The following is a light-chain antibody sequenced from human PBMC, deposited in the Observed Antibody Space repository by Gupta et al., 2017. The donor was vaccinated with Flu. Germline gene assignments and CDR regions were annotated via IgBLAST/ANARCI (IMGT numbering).Light chain of an antibody. J-gene: IGKJ2*01. CDR2: GAS. V-gene: IGKV4-1*01. Sequence: LVERSTINCKSRQSVLYRSNSKNYLAWYQQKPGQPPKLLIYGASNRATGVPDRFSGSGSGTDFTLTISRLEAEDLAVYYCQQYFSSPPNTFGQGTQLEIK. CDR3: QQYFSSPPNT. CDR1: QSVLYRSNSKNY.